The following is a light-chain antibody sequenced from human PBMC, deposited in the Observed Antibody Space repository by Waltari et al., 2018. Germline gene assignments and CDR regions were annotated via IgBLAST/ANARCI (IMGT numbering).Light chain of an antibody. V-gene: IGLV10-54*04. CDR1: NNNVGNQG. CDR3: SAWDFSLNAHV. Sequence: HAGLTQPPSVSKGLRQTATLTCTGNNNNVGNQGALWLQQHQGHPPKLLSYRNNKRPSGISERFSASRSGKTASLTITGLQPDDEADYYCSAWDFSLNAHVFGTGTMVTVL. CDR2: RNN. J-gene: IGLJ1*01.